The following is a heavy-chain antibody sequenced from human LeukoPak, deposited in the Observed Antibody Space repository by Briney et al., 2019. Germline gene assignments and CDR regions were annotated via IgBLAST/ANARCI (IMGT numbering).Heavy chain of an antibody. CDR2: IIPIFGTA. Sequence: SVKVSCKASGGTFSSYAISWVRQAPGQGLEWMGGIIPIFGTANYAQKFQGRVTMTEDTSTDTAYMELSSLRSEDTAVYYCATREFTVAGGERYYYFDYWGQGTLVTVSS. J-gene: IGHJ4*02. V-gene: IGHV1-69*06. CDR3: ATREFTVAGGERYYYFDY. D-gene: IGHD6-19*01. CDR1: GGTFSSYA.